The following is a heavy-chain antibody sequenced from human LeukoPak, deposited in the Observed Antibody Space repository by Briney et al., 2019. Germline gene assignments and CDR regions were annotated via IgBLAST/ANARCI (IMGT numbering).Heavy chain of an antibody. D-gene: IGHD6-19*01. CDR3: YPGTVAGTVPDY. J-gene: IGHJ4*02. Sequence: PSETLCLSCTVSGGSISSRSYYWGWIRQPPGKGLEWVGNIYYSGSTYYNPSLKSRVTISVDTSKNQFSLTLSSATAADTAVYYCYPGTVAGTVPDYWGQGTLVTVSS. CDR2: IYYSGST. CDR1: GGSISSRSYY. V-gene: IGHV4-39*01.